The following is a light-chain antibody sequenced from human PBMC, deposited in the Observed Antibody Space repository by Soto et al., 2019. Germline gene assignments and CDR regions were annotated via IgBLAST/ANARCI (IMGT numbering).Light chain of an antibody. CDR1: ERINNY. CDR3: PHSTTWT. Sequence: DIKMTQSPSSLSASVGDRVTITCRASERINNYLNWYQQKPGRAPKLLIYAASSLQSGGPSRFSGSGSETDFTLTISSLQPEDFATYSCPHSTTWTFGQGTRLEIK. J-gene: IGKJ5*01. V-gene: IGKV1-39*01. CDR2: AAS.